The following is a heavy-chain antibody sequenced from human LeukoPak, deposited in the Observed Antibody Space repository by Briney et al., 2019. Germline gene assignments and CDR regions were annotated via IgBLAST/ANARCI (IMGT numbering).Heavy chain of an antibody. J-gene: IGHJ3*02. Sequence: ASVKVSCKASGYTSSNYCVHWLRQAPGQGFEWMGIFNPTYSSPIYAQTFDGRVTMTSDMSTSTSYMELSTLRSEDTAVYFCAKDPRNILTGDYDDFDIWGQGTMVIVSS. CDR1: GYTSSNYC. CDR3: AKDPRNILTGDYDDFDI. CDR2: FNPTYSSP. D-gene: IGHD3-9*01. V-gene: IGHV1-46*01.